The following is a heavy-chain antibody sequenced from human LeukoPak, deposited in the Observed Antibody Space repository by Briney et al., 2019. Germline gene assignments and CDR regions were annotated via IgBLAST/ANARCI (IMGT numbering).Heavy chain of an antibody. Sequence: PSETLSLTCTVSGGSISSCYWSWIRQPAGKGLEWIGRIYTSGITSYNPSFKSRVTMSVDTSKNQFSLKLISVTAADTAVYYCARGGIPAAISMNWFDPWGQGTLVTVSS. V-gene: IGHV4-4*07. CDR2: IYTSGIT. CDR3: ARGGIPAAISMNWFDP. CDR1: GGSISSCY. D-gene: IGHD2-2*01. J-gene: IGHJ5*02.